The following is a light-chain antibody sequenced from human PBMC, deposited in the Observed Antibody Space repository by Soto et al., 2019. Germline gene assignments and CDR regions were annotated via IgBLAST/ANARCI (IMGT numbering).Light chain of an antibody. Sequence: EIVLTQSPGTLSLSPGERATLSCRASQSVSSSYLAWYQQKPGQAPRLPIYGASGRATGIPDRFSGSGSGTDFTLTISRLEPEDFAVYYCQQYGSSPWTFGQGTKVEIK. J-gene: IGKJ1*01. CDR1: QSVSSSY. V-gene: IGKV3-20*01. CDR2: GAS. CDR3: QQYGSSPWT.